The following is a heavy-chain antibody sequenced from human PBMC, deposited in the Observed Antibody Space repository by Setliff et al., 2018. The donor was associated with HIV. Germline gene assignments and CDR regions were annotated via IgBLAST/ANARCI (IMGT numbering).Heavy chain of an antibody. V-gene: IGHV4-39*01. CDR2: IYYSGST. J-gene: IGHJ3*02. Sequence: PSETLSLTCTVSGGSISNSRYYWSWIRQPPGKGLEWIGSIYYSGSTYYNPSLKSRVTISVDTSKNQFSLKLTSVTAADTAMYYCASRIYYYAFEMWGQGTMVTVSS. CDR1: GGSISNSRYY. CDR3: ASRIYYYAFEM. D-gene: IGHD3-10*01.